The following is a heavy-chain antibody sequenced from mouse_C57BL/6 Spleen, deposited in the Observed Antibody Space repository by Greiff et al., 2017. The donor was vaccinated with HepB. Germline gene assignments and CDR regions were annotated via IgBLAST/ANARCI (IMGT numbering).Heavy chain of an antibody. D-gene: IGHD4-1*01. J-gene: IGHJ2*01. CDR3: ARYITGTGFDY. CDR1: GFTFPDYY. V-gene: IGHV7-3*01. CDR2: IRNKANGYTT. Sequence: EVKLVESGGGLVQPGGSLSLSCAASGFTFPDYYMSWVRQPPGKALEWLGFIRNKANGYTTEYSASVKGRFTISRDNSQSNLYLQMNALRAEDSATYYCARYITGTGFDYWGQGTTLTVSS.